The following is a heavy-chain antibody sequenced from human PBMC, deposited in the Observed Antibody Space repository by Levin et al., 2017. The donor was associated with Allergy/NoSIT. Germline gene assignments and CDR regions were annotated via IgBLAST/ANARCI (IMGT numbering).Heavy chain of an antibody. V-gene: IGHV3-66*01. CDR2: IYSGGTI. Sequence: GESLKISCAASGFTVSTNYMTWVRQAPGKGLEWVSIIYSGGTIYYADSIKGRFTISRDNSKDTVYLQMNSLRAEDTAVYYCARGDFGGGGCSPNWFAPWGQGTLVTVSS. D-gene: IGHD2-15*01. J-gene: IGHJ5*02. CDR1: GFTVSTNY. CDR3: ARGDFGGGGCSPNWFAP.